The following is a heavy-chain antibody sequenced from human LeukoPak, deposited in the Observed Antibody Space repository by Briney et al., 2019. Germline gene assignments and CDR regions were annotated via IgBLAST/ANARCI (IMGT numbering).Heavy chain of an antibody. V-gene: IGHV1-2*02. CDR1: GYTFTGYY. D-gene: IGHD2-15*01. CDR2: INPNSGGT. Sequence: ASVKVSCKASGYTFTGYYMHWVRQAPGQGLEWMGWINPNSGGTNYAQKFQGRVTMTRGTSISTAYMELSSLRSEDTAVYYCARDLAEDHNWFDPWGQGTLVTVSS. J-gene: IGHJ5*02. CDR3: ARDLAEDHNWFDP.